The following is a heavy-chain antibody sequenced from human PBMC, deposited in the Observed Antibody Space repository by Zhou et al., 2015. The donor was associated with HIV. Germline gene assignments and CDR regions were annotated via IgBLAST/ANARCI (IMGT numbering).Heavy chain of an antibody. CDR1: GGTFSSYT. CDR3: ARDLEYCSSTSCYTFGY. D-gene: IGHD2-2*02. V-gene: IGHV1-69*08. J-gene: IGHJ4*02. Sequence: QVQLVQSGAEVKKPGSSVKVSCKASGGTFSSYTISWVRQAPGQGLEWMGRIIPILGIANYAQKFQGRVTITADKSTSTAYMELSSLRSEDTAVYYCARDLEYCSSTSCYTFGYWGQGTLVTVSS. CDR2: IIPILGIA.